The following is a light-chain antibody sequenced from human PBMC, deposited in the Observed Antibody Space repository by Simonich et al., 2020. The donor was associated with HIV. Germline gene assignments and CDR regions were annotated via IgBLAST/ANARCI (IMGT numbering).Light chain of an antibody. CDR1: QSVSSY. CDR3: QLRSNWPPT. CDR2: DAS. Sequence: EIVMTQSPATLSVSPGERATLSCRASQSVSSYLAWYQQKPGQAPRLLIYDASNRATGVPARFSGSGSGTDFTLTISSLQAEDFAVYYCQLRSNWPPTFGQGTKVEIK. V-gene: IGKV3-11*01. J-gene: IGKJ1*01.